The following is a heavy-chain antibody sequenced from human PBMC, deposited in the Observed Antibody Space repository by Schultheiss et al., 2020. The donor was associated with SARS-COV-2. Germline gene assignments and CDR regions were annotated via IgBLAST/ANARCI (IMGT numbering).Heavy chain of an antibody. D-gene: IGHD6-6*01. V-gene: IGHV1-8*01. CDR1: GYTFTSYD. CDR3: ARDRAARPDDDYYYGMDV. J-gene: IGHJ6*02. CDR2: MNPNSGNT. Sequence: ASVKVSCKASGYTFTSYDINWVRQATGQGLEWMGWMNPNSGNTGYAQKFQGRVTMTRNTSISTAYMELSSLRSEDTAVYYCARDRAARPDDDYYYGMDVWGQGTTVTVSS.